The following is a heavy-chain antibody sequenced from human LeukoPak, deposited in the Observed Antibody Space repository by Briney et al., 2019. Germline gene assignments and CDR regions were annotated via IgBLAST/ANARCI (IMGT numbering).Heavy chain of an antibody. V-gene: IGHV4-59*08. Sequence: SETLSLTCTVSGGSMSNYYWSWIRQPPGKGLEWIGYIYYSGSTNYNPSLKSRVTISIDTSKNQFSLKLSSVTAADTAVYYCARAPRDTIFGVVTAFDYWGQGTLVTVSS. CDR3: ARAPRDTIFGVVTAFDY. J-gene: IGHJ4*02. CDR1: GGSMSNYY. CDR2: IYYSGST. D-gene: IGHD3-3*01.